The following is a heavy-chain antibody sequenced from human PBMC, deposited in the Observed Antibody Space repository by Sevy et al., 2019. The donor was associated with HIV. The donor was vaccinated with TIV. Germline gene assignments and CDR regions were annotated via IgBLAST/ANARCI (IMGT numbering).Heavy chain of an antibody. V-gene: IGHV3-23*01. CDR2: ISGSGGST. J-gene: IGHJ6*02. D-gene: IGHD6-13*01. CDR3: AKEGSSWKFYYYYGMDV. CDR1: GFTFSSYA. Sequence: GGSLRLSCAASGFTFSSYAMSWVRQAPGKGLEWVSAISGSGGSTYYADSVKGRFTISRDNSKNTLYLQLKSLRAEDTAVYYCAKEGSSWKFYYYYGMDVWGQGTTVTVSS.